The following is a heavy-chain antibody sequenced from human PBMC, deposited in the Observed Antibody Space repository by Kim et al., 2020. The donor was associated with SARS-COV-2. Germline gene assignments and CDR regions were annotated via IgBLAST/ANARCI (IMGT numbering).Heavy chain of an antibody. CDR2: IYHSGST. V-gene: IGHV4-30-2*01. CDR3: AGGVYDYIWGSYRYSWFDP. J-gene: IGHJ5*02. D-gene: IGHD3-16*02. CDR1: GGSISSGGYS. Sequence: SETLSLTCAVSGGSISSGGYSWSWIRQPPGQGLEWIGYIYHSGSTYYNPSLKSRVTISVDRSKNQFSLKLSSVTAADTAAYWSAGGVYDYIWGSYRYSWFDPWGQGTLVTVSS.